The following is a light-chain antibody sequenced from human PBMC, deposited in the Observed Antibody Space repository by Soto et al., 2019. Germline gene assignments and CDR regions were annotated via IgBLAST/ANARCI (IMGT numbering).Light chain of an antibody. CDR1: SSNIGNDY. CDR2: DNN. Sequence: QSVLTQPPSVSAAPGQQVTISCSRSSSNIGNDYVSWYKQLPGTAPKLLIYDNNKRAAGIPDRFSGSESGTSAALGITGLQTGDEADYYCGRWDSRLSTYVFGTGTSITVL. CDR3: GRWDSRLSTYV. J-gene: IGLJ1*01. V-gene: IGLV1-51*01.